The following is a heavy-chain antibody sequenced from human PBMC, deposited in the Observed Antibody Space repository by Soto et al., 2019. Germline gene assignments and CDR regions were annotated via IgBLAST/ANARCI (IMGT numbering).Heavy chain of an antibody. Sequence: GAPAEASCKASRYTLTSYYMDSVRQPPGQGLEWTGWVSAYNGNTNYAQKLQGRVTMTTDTSTSTAYMELRSLRSDDTAVYYCARDVSGWGNSDYWGQGTLVTVSS. CDR2: VSAYNGNT. CDR1: RYTLTSYY. CDR3: ARDVSGWGNSDY. D-gene: IGHD6-19*01. V-gene: IGHV1-18*04. J-gene: IGHJ4*02.